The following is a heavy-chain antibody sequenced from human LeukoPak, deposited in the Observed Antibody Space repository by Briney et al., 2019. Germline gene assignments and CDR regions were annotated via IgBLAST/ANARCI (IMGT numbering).Heavy chain of an antibody. CDR1: GDSISSYY. CDR2: FYYSGST. J-gene: IGHJ4*02. Sequence: SETLSLNCTVSGDSISSYYWTWIRQPPGKGLEWIGYFYYSGSTNYNPSLKSRVTISGETSKNQFSLKLSSVTTADTAVYYCARSGSNAPYSFISLDYWGQGMLVIVSS. V-gene: IGHV4-59*01. CDR3: ARSGSNAPYSFISLDY. D-gene: IGHD3-10*01.